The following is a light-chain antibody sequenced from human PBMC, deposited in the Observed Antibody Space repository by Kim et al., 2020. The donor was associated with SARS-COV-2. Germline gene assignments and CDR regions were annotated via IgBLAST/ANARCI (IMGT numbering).Light chain of an antibody. V-gene: IGLV3-1*01. Sequence: VSQGKTASITCSGDKLGDKYACWYQQKPGQSPVLVIYQDSTRPSGIPERFSGSNTGNTATLTISGTQAMDEADYYCQAWDSSTWVFGGGTQLTVL. CDR3: QAWDSSTWV. CDR1: KLGDKY. CDR2: QDS. J-gene: IGLJ3*02.